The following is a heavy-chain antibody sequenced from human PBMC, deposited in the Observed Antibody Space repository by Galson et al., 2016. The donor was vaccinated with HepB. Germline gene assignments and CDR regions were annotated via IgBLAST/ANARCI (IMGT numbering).Heavy chain of an antibody. V-gene: IGHV3-7*01. CDR2: IKQDGSER. Sequence: SLRLSCAASGFTFSGYWMNWVRQAPGKGLEWVANIKQDGSERYYVDSVKGRFTISRDNAKNSLYLQMNSLRAEDTAVYYCARTGCSSTSCPIGSDYWGQGTLVTVSS. CDR3: ARTGCSSTSCPIGSDY. CDR1: GFTFSGYW. J-gene: IGHJ4*02. D-gene: IGHD2-2*01.